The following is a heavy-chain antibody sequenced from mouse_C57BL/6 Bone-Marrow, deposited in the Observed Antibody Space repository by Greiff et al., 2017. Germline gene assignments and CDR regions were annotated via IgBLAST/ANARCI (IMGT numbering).Heavy chain of an antibody. J-gene: IGHJ1*03. CDR2: IDPENGDT. D-gene: IGHD1-1*01. CDR3: TTSGSSPCFDV. CDR1: GFNIKDDY. Sequence: GQLQQYGAELVRPGASVKLSCTASGFNIKDDYMHWVKQRPEQGLEWIGWIDPENGDTEYASKFQGKATITADTSSNTAYLQLSSLTSEDTAVYYCTTSGSSPCFDVWGTGTTVTVSS. V-gene: IGHV14-4*01.